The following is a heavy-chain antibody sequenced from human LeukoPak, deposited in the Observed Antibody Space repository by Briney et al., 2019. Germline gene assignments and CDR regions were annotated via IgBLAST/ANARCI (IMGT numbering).Heavy chain of an antibody. J-gene: IGHJ5*02. CDR3: ARVILYQRGDNWFDP. Sequence: PSETLSLTCTVYGGSFSGYYWSWIRQPPGKGLEWIGEINHSGSTNYNPSLKSRVTISVDTSKNQFSLELSSVTAADTAVYYCARVILYQRGDNWFDPWGQGTLVTVSS. D-gene: IGHD2-8*01. V-gene: IGHV4-34*01. CDR2: INHSGST. CDR1: GGSFSGYY.